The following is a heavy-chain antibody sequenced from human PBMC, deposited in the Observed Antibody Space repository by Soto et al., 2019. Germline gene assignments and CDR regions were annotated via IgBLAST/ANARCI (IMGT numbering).Heavy chain of an antibody. V-gene: IGHV4-59*01. J-gene: IGHJ6*03. D-gene: IGHD6-19*01. CDR1: GGSLSSYY. CDR2: IYYSGST. CDR3: AKGYSSGPSNYFYHMDV. Sequence: SETLSLTCTVSGGSLSSYYWSWIRQPPGKGLEWIGYIYYSGSTNYNPSLKSRVTISVDTSKIQFPLKLSSVTSADTAVYYCAKGYSSGPSNYFYHMDVWSKGTSVTV.